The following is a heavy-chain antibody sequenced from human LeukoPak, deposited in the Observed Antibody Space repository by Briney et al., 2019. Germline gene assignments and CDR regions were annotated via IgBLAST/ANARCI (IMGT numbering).Heavy chain of an antibody. CDR2: ISSSSSYI. CDR1: GFTFSSYS. V-gene: IGHV3-21*01. CDR3: ARGAVADYYFDY. Sequence: GGSLRLSCAASGFTFSSYSMNWVRQAPGKGLEWVSSISSSSSYIYYADSVKGRFTISRDIAKNSLYLQMTSLRAEDTAVYYCARGAVADYYFDYWGQGTLVTVSS. D-gene: IGHD6-19*01. J-gene: IGHJ4*02.